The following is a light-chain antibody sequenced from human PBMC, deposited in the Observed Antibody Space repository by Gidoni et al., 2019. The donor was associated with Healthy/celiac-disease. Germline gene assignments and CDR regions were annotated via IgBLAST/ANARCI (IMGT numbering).Light chain of an antibody. CDR3: LQDYNYPYT. V-gene: IGKV1-6*01. CDR1: QGIRND. CDR2: AAS. J-gene: IGKJ2*01. Sequence: AIQLPQSPSSLSASVGERVTITCRASQGIRNDLGWYQQKPGKAPKLLIYAASSLKSGVQSRFSGSGSGTDFNLTISSMQPEDFATYYCLQDYNYPYTFGQGTKLEIK.